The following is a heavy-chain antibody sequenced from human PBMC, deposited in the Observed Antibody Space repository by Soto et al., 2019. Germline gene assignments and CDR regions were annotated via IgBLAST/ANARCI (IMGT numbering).Heavy chain of an antibody. CDR3: AKAGTIFGVVMNNWFDP. CDR1: GFTFSSYA. Sequence: PGGSLRLSCAASGFTFSSYAMSWVRQAPEKGLEWVSTINGNDGSTYYADSVKGRFTISRDNSKNTLYLQMNSLRVEDTAVYYCAKAGTIFGVVMNNWFDPWGQGTLVTVSS. D-gene: IGHD3-3*01. J-gene: IGHJ5*02. V-gene: IGHV3-23*01. CDR2: INGNDGST.